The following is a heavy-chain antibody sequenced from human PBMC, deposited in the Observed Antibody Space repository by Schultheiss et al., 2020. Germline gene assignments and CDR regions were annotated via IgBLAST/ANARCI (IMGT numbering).Heavy chain of an antibody. Sequence: SETLSLTCAVYGGSFSGYYWSWIRQPPGKGLEWIGEINHSGSTNYNPSLKSRVTISLDTSRNQFSLRLSFVTAADTAVYYCARMASDYSSATFDYWGQGTLVTVSS. CDR3: ARMASDYSSATFDY. J-gene: IGHJ4*02. CDR1: GGSFSGYY. D-gene: IGHD4-11*01. V-gene: IGHV4-34*01. CDR2: INHSGST.